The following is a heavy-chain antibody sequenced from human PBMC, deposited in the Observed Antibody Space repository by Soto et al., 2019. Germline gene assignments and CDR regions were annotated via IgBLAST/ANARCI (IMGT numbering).Heavy chain of an antibody. CDR1: GFTFSSYS. CDR2: ISSSSSYI. D-gene: IGHD2-2*01. Sequence: GGSLRLSCAASGFTFSSYSMNWVRQAPGKGLEWVSSISSSSSYIYYADSVKGRFTISRDNAKNSLYLQMNSLRAEDTAVYYGARDRCSSTSCSRRQDYWGQGTLVTVSS. CDR3: ARDRCSSTSCSRRQDY. J-gene: IGHJ4*02. V-gene: IGHV3-21*01.